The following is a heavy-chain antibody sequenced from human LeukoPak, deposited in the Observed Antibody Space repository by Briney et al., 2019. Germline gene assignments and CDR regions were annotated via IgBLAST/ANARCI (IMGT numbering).Heavy chain of an antibody. D-gene: IGHD1-7*01. CDR1: GGSISSSSYY. Sequence: SETLSLTCTVSGGSISSSSYYCGWIRQPPGKGLEWIEGIYYSESIYYNPSLTRGVTISVDTSKNQFSLKLSSVTAADTAVYYCARSLDWNYGAYYYYYMDVWGKGTTVTVSS. CDR3: ARSLDWNYGAYYYYYMDV. J-gene: IGHJ6*03. CDR2: IYYSESI. V-gene: IGHV4-39*01.